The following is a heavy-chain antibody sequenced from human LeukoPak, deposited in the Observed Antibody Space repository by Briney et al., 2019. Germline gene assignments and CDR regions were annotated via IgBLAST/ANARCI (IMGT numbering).Heavy chain of an antibody. V-gene: IGHV3-48*03. D-gene: IGHD2-15*01. J-gene: IGHJ4*02. CDR3: VREGSAGGFDY. Sequence: GGSLRLSXAASGFTFSSYDMNWVRQAPGKGLEWVSHIDSSGSDIYYADSVKGRFTISRDNAKNSLYLQMDSLGAEDTAVYYCVREGSAGGFDYWGQGTLVAVSS. CDR2: IDSSGSDI. CDR1: GFTFSSYD.